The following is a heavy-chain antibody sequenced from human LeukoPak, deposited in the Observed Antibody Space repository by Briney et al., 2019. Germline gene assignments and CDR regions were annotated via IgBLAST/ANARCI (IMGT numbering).Heavy chain of an antibody. Sequence: SETLSLTCAVSGVSLNGYYWSWVRQTPGKGLEWIGEINHSGYTNDSPSLKSRVTISIDTSRKQFSLNLRSVTVADTGIYYCTRMTTGHDYWGQGTLVTVSS. CDR2: INHSGYT. V-gene: IGHV4-34*01. J-gene: IGHJ4*02. D-gene: IGHD4-17*01. CDR3: TRMTTGHDY. CDR1: GVSLNGYY.